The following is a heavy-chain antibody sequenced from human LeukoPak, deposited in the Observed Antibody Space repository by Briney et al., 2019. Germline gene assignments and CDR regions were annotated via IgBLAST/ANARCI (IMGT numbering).Heavy chain of an antibody. J-gene: IGHJ4*02. CDR1: GGTFSSYS. Sequence: ASVKGSCKAFGGTFSSYSISWVRQAPGQGLEWMGGIIPIFGTANYAQKFQGRVTITADESTSTAYMELSSLRSEDTAVYYCARADILTGYNFDYWGQGTLVTVSS. CDR3: ARADILTGYNFDY. D-gene: IGHD3-9*01. V-gene: IGHV1-69*13. CDR2: IIPIFGTA.